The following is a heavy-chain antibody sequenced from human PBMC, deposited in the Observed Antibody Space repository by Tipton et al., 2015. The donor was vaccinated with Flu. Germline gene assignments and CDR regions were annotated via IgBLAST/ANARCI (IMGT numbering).Heavy chain of an antibody. V-gene: IGHV4-59*01. CDR2: IYYSGST. CDR3: ARVSSSSSWSQDWYFDL. D-gene: IGHD6-13*01. Sequence: TLSLTCTVSGGSISSYYWSWIRQPPGKGLEWIGYIYYSGSTNYNPSLKSRVTISVDTSKNQFSLKLSSVTAADTAVYYCARVSSSSSWSQDWYFDLWGRGTLFTVPS. J-gene: IGHJ2*01. CDR1: GGSISSYY.